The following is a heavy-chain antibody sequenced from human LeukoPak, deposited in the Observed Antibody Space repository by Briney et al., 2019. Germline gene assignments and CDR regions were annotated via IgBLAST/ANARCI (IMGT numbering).Heavy chain of an antibody. V-gene: IGHV4-59*01. CDR1: GGSISSYY. D-gene: IGHD4/OR15-4a*01. CDR2: IYYSGST. J-gene: IGHJ6*03. Sequence: PSEALSLTCTVSGGSISSYYWSWIRQPPGKGLEWIGYIYYSGSTNYNPSLKSRVTISVDTSKNQFSLKLSSVTAADTAVYYCARLTGYYYYYMGVWGKGTTVTVS. CDR3: ARLTGYYYYYMGV.